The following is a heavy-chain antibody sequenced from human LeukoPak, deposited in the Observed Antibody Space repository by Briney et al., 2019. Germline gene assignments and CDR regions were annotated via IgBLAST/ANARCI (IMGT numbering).Heavy chain of an antibody. CDR1: GGSISSYY. CDR2: IYYSGST. CDR3: ARYYYDSSRYTWNDAFDI. V-gene: IGHV4-59*01. Sequence: SETLSLTCTVSGGSISSYYWSWIRQPPGKGLEWIGYIYYSGSTNYNPSLKSRVTISVDTSKNQFSLKLSSVTAADTAVYYCARYYYDSSRYTWNDAFDIWGQGTMVTVSS. D-gene: IGHD3-22*01. J-gene: IGHJ3*02.